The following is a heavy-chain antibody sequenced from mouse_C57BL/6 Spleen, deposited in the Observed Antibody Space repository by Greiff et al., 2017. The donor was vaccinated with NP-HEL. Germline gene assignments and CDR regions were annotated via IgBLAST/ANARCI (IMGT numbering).Heavy chain of an antibody. CDR2: INPNNGGT. Sequence: EVQLQQSGPELVKPGASVKISCKASGYTFTDYYMNWVKQSHGKSLEWIGDINPNNGGTSYNQKFKGKATLTVDKSSSTAYMELRSLTSEDSAVYYCARWGPYFDYWGQGTTLTVSS. CDR3: ARWGPYFDY. J-gene: IGHJ2*01. CDR1: GYTFTDYY. V-gene: IGHV1-26*01.